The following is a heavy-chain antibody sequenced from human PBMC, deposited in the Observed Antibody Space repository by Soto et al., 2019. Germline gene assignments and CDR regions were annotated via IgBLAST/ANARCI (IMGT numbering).Heavy chain of an antibody. CDR3: ARGSGYSDSSGYSY. CDR2: IYYTGST. J-gene: IGHJ4*02. CDR1: GFSISSGDHY. V-gene: IGHV4-30-4*08. D-gene: IGHD3-22*01. Sequence: PSETPSLTCTVYGFSISSGDHYWNWIRQPPGKGLEWIGYIYYTGSTYYNPSLESRVSISVDTSKNQFSLKLSSVTAADTAVYYCARGSGYSDSSGYSYWGQGTLVTVS.